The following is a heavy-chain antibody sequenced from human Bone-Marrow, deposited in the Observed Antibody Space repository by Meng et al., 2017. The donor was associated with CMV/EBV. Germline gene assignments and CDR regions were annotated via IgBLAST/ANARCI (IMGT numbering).Heavy chain of an antibody. J-gene: IGHJ4*02. CDR2: IYYSGST. D-gene: IGHD2-21*01. V-gene: IGHV4-38-2*02. CDR1: GQSFSSGYY. Sequence: GSLRLSCTVSGQSFSSGYYWGWIRQPPGKGLEWIGSIYYSGSTYYNPSLKSRVTISVDTSKNQFSLKLSSVTAADTAVYYCARDIRFLGEYFDYWGQGTLVTVSS. CDR3: ARDIRFLGEYFDY.